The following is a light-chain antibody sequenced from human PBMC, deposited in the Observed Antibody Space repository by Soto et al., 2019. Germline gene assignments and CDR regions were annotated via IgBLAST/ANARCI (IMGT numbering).Light chain of an antibody. J-gene: IGKJ2*01. CDR3: QQYGSSPRT. CDR1: QSVSSSY. V-gene: IGKV3-20*01. Sequence: EIVLTQSPGTLSLSPGERATLSCRASQSVSSSYLAWYQQKPGQAPRLLIYGASSRATGIPDRLSGSGSGADFTLTISSLEPEEFAVYYWQQYGSSPRTFGQGTKLEIK. CDR2: GAS.